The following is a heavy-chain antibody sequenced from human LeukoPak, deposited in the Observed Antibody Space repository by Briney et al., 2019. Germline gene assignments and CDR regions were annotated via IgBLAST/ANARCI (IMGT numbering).Heavy chain of an antibody. CDR3: ARYCTGGSCYSNAKASVYYGMDV. CDR1: GFTFSTYA. V-gene: IGHV3-23*01. J-gene: IGHJ6*02. CDR2: ISASGGTT. D-gene: IGHD2-15*01. Sequence: GGSLRLSCAASGFTFSTYAMTWVRQAPGKGLEWVSVISASGGTTHYADSVKGRFTISRDNSKNTLYLQVNSLRAEDTAVYFCARYCTGGSCYSNAKASVYYGMDVWGQGTTVTVSS.